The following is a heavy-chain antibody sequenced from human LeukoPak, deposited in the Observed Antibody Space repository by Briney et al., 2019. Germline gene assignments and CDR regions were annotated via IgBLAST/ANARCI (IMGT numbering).Heavy chain of an antibody. V-gene: IGHV4-39*07. Sequence: SETLSLTCTVSGGSISSGSYYWSWIRQPPGKGLEWIGEINHSGSTNYNPSLKSRVTISVDTSKNQFSLKLSSVTAADTAVYYCARAGLDYWGQGTLVTVSS. J-gene: IGHJ4*02. CDR3: ARAGLDY. CDR1: GGSISSGSYY. CDR2: INHSGST.